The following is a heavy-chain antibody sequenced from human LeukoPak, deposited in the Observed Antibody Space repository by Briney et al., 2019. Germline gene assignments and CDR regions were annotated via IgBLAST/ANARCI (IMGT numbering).Heavy chain of an antibody. CDR1: GFTFSSYW. J-gene: IGHJ6*03. CDR2: IKSKTDGGTT. Sequence: GGSLRLSCAASGFTFSSYWMSWVRQAPGKGLEWVGRIKSKTDGGTTDYAAPVKGRFTISRDDSKNTLYLQMNSLKTEDTAVYYCTTGLSGSYYVDYYYYYMDVWGKGTTVTVSS. CDR3: TTGLSGSYYVDYYYYYMDV. V-gene: IGHV3-15*01. D-gene: IGHD1-26*01.